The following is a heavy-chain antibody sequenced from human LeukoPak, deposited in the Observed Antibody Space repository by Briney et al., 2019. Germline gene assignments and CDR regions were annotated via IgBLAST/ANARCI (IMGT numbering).Heavy chain of an antibody. D-gene: IGHD1-26*01. CDR2: IYYSGST. CDR3: ASTPTVGDAFDI. V-gene: IGHV4-39*07. CDR1: GGSISSSSYY. J-gene: IGHJ3*02. Sequence: SETLSLTCTVSGGSISSSSYYWGWIRQPPGKGLEWIGSIYYSGSTYYNPSLKSRVTISVDTSKNQFSLKLSSVTAADTAVYYCASTPTVGDAFDIWGQGTMVTVSS.